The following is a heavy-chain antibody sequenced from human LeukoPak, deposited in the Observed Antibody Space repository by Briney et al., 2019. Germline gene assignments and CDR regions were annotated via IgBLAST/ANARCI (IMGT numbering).Heavy chain of an antibody. CDR1: GFTVSSNS. Sequence: GGSLRLSCTVSGFTVSSNSMSGVRRAPGKGLECVSFIYSCGSTHYSDSVKGRFTISRDNSKNTLYLQMNSLRAEDTAVYYCARRAGDYSHPYDYWGQGTLVTVS. D-gene: IGHD3-22*01. CDR3: ARRAGDYSHPYDY. J-gene: IGHJ4*02. CDR2: IYSCGST. V-gene: IGHV3-53*01.